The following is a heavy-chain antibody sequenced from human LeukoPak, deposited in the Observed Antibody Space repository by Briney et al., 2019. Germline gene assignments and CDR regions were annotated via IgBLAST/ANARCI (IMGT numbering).Heavy chain of an antibody. CDR2: IGTSSTTI. Sequence: GGPLRLSCAASGFTFSSYTMNWVRQPPGKGLEWVSNIGTSSTTIYYADSVKGRFTISRDNAKNTLYLQMNSLRAEDTAVYYCARDTSRRRSWPFDYWGQGTLVTVSS. D-gene: IGHD6-13*01. V-gene: IGHV3-48*04. CDR1: GFTFSSYT. J-gene: IGHJ4*02. CDR3: ARDTSRRRSWPFDY.